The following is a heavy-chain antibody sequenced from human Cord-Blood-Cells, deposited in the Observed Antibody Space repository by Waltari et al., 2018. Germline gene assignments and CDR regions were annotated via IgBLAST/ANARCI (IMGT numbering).Heavy chain of an antibody. J-gene: IGHJ4*02. CDR1: GFTFSTAW. D-gene: IGHD3-22*01. CDR2: IKSKTDGGTT. CDR3: TTDVGGYYYDSSGYYFDY. Sequence: EVQLVESGGGVVKPGGSLRLSCAASGFTFSTAWMSWVRQAPGKGLEWVGRIKSKTDGGTTDYAAPVKGRFTISRDDSKNTLYLQMNSLKTEDTAVYYCTTDVGGYYYDSSGYYFDYWGQGTLVTVSS. V-gene: IGHV3-15*01.